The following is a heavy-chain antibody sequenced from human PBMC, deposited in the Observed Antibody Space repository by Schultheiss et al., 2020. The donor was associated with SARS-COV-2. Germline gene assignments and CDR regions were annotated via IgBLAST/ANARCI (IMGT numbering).Heavy chain of an antibody. Sequence: ASVKVSCKASGYTFTSYGISWVRQAPGQGLEWMGIINPSGGSTSYAQKFQGRVTMTRDTSTSTVYMELSSLRSEDTAVYYCARDSRQDYVWGSYPLQHWFDPWGQGTLVTVSS. CDR2: INPSGGST. V-gene: IGHV1-46*01. D-gene: IGHD3-16*02. J-gene: IGHJ5*02. CDR1: GYTFTSYG. CDR3: ARDSRQDYVWGSYPLQHWFDP.